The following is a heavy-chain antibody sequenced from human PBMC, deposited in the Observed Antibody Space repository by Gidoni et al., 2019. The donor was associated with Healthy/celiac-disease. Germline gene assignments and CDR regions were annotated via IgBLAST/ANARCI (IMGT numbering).Heavy chain of an antibody. CDR3: ARLGTTVTTAAFDY. CDR2: IYYSGST. V-gene: IGHV4-39*01. CDR1: GVSTSSSSYY. D-gene: IGHD4-17*01. Sequence: HLQLQESAPVLVTPSQPLSLTCPVSGVSTSSSSYYWGWTRQPPGKGLEWIGSIYYSGSTYYNPSLKSRVTRSVDTSKNQFSLKLSSVTAADTAVYYCARLGTTVTTAAFDYWGQGTLVTVSS. J-gene: IGHJ4*02.